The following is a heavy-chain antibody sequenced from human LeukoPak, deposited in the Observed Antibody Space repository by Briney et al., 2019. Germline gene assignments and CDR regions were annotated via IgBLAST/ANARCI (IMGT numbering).Heavy chain of an antibody. CDR1: GYTFTDYY. CDR3: ARGTPSLQWLVLPWDY. J-gene: IGHJ4*02. V-gene: IGHV1-2*02. CDR2: INPNSGGT. Sequence: ASVKVSCKASGYTFTDYYMHWVRQAPGQGLEWMGWINPNSGGTNYAQKFQGRVTMTRDTSISTAYMELSRLRSDDTAVYYCARGTPSLQWLVLPWDYWGQGTLVTVSS. D-gene: IGHD6-19*01.